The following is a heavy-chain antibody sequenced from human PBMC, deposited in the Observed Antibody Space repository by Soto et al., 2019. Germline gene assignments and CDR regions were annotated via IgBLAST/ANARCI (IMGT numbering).Heavy chain of an antibody. D-gene: IGHD3-10*02. Sequence: QVQLVESGGGVVQPGRSLRLSCAASGFTFSSYGMHWVRQAPGKGLEWVAVIWYDGSNKYYADSVKGRFTISRDNSKNTLYLQMNSLRAEDTAVYYCARGCLFRGSRGWAFDIWGQGTMVTVSS. CDR1: GFTFSSYG. V-gene: IGHV3-33*01. CDR3: ARGCLFRGSRGWAFDI. J-gene: IGHJ3*02. CDR2: IWYDGSNK.